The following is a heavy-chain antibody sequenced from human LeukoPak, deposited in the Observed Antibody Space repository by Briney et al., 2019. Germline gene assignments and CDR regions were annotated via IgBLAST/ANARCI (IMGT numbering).Heavy chain of an antibody. CDR2: INSDGRST. CDR3: MRDYGGYNFDY. Sequence: PGGSLRLSCAASGLTFSNYWMHWVRQAPGKGLGWVSRINSDGRSTTYADSVKGRFTISRENAKNTLFLQMNSLRAEDTAVYYCMRDYGGYNFDYWGQGTLVTVSS. CDR1: GLTFSNYW. J-gene: IGHJ4*02. V-gene: IGHV3-74*01. D-gene: IGHD5-18*01.